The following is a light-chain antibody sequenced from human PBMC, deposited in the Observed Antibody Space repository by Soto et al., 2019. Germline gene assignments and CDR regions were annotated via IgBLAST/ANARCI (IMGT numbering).Light chain of an antibody. J-gene: IGLJ1*01. CDR1: TSNIGSNY. V-gene: IGLV1-47*01. CDR2: RNN. Sequence: VLTRPPSASGTPGQRVTLSCSGSTSNIGSNYVYWYQQLPGTAPKLLIYRNNQRPSGVPDRFSGSKSGTSASLAISGLRSEDEADYYCAAWDDSLSGYVFGTGTKLTVL. CDR3: AAWDDSLSGYV.